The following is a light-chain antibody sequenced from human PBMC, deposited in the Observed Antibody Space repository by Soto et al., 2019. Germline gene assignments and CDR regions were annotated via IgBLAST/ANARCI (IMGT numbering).Light chain of an antibody. CDR1: SSDVGGYNY. V-gene: IGLV2-14*01. CDR3: SSYAGSNNLV. CDR2: EVS. J-gene: IGLJ2*01. Sequence: QSALTQPASVSGSPGQSITISCTGTSSDVGGYNYVSWYQQHPGKAPKLMIYEVSNRPSGVSNRFSGSKSANTASLTISGLQAEDEADYYCSSYAGSNNLVFGGGTKLTVL.